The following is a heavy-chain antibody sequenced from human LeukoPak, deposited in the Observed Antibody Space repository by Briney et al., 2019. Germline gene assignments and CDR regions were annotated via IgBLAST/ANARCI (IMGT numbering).Heavy chain of an antibody. Sequence: ASVKVSCKASGYTFTSYDINWVRQATGQGPEWMGWMNPSSGNTGYAQKFQGRVTMTRDTSTSTVYMELSSLRSEDTAVYYCARVSQDSSSSYGYWGQGTLVTVSS. J-gene: IGHJ4*02. V-gene: IGHV1-8*01. CDR2: MNPSSGNT. D-gene: IGHD6-6*01. CDR1: GYTFTSYD. CDR3: ARVSQDSSSSYGY.